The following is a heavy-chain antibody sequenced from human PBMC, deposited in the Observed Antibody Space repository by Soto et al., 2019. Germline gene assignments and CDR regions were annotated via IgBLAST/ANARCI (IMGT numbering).Heavy chain of an antibody. V-gene: IGHV1-69*13. D-gene: IGHD3-9*01. CDR2: IIPIFGTA. Sequence: GASVKVSCKASGGTFSSYAISWVRQAPGQGLEWMGGIIPIFGTANYAQKFQGRVTITADESTSTAYMELSSLRSEDTAVYYCARDLRGDILTGYRPAGMDVWGQGTTVTVSS. J-gene: IGHJ6*02. CDR3: ARDLRGDILTGYRPAGMDV. CDR1: GGTFSSYA.